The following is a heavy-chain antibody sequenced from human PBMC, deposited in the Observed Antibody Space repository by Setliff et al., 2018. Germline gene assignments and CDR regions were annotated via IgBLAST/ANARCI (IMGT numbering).Heavy chain of an antibody. CDR1: GFTFDDYG. CDR2: INWNGGST. V-gene: IGHV3-20*04. D-gene: IGHD6-13*01. Sequence: PGESLRLSCAASGFTFDDYGMSWVRQAPGKGLEWVSGINWNGGSTGYADSVKGRFSISRDNAKNSLYLQMNSLRAEDTALYYCAKGYSSSWYYFDYWGQGTLVTVSS. J-gene: IGHJ4*02. CDR3: AKGYSSSWYYFDY.